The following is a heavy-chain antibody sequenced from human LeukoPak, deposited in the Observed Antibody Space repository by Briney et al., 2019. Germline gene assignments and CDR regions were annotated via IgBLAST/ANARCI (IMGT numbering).Heavy chain of an antibody. V-gene: IGHV1-69*04. J-gene: IGHJ5*02. CDR3: ARGDGGYFARSNWFDP. Sequence: ASVKVSCKASGGTFSSYAISWVRQAPGQGLEWMGRIIPILGIANYAQKFQGRVTITADKSTSTAYMELSSLRSEDTAVYYCARGDGGYFARSNWFDPWGQGTLVTVSS. CDR1: GGTFSSYA. D-gene: IGHD3-9*01. CDR2: IIPILGIA.